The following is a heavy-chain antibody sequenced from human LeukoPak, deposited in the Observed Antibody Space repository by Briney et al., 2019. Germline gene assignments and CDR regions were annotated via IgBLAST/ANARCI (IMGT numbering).Heavy chain of an antibody. V-gene: IGHV1-46*01. D-gene: IGHD1-26*01. Sequence: ASVKVSCKASGYTFTGYYMHWVRQAPGQGLEWMGIINPSGGSTSYAQKFQGRVTMTRDTSTSTVYMELSSLRSEDTAVYYCARDYTRSGSYSPPGYWGQGTLVTVSS. CDR2: INPSGGST. J-gene: IGHJ4*02. CDR1: GYTFTGYY. CDR3: ARDYTRSGSYSPPGY.